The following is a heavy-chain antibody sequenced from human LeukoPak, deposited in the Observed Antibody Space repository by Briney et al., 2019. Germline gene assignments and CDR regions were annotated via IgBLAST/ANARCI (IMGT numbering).Heavy chain of an antibody. J-gene: IGHJ4*02. CDR1: GGSISSSNW. CDR3: ARSHYHYGDYFDY. CDR2: IYHSGST. Sequence: SETLSLTCAVSGGSISSSNWWSWVRQPPGKGLEWIGEIYHSGSTNYNPSLKSRVTISVDKSKNQFSLKLSSVTAADTAVYYCARSHYHYGDYFDYWGQGTLVTVSS. V-gene: IGHV4-4*02. D-gene: IGHD4-17*01.